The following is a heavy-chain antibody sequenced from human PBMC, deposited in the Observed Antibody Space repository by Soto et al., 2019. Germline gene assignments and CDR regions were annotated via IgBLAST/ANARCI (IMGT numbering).Heavy chain of an antibody. CDR3: ARPHYDSNTFYSFFDY. CDR1: GESFSGYY. J-gene: IGHJ4*02. V-gene: IGHV4-34*12. D-gene: IGHD3-22*01. CDR2: IFHGGGT. Sequence: SETLSLTCDVSGESFSGYYWSWIRQPPGKGLEWIGQIFHGGGTNYSPSLKSRVTISLDTSKNQFSLELTSVTAADTAVYYCARPHYDSNTFYSFFDYWGQGTLVTVSS.